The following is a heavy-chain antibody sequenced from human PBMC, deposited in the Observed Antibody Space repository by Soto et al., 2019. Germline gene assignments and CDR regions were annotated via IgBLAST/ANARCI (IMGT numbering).Heavy chain of an antibody. Sequence: GGSLRLSCAASGLTFSSYAMSWVRQAPGKGLEYVSAISSNGGSTYYANSVKGRFTISRDNSKNTLYLQMGSLRAEDMAVYYCARGPGYYFWGQGTLVTVSS. V-gene: IGHV3-64*01. CDR2: ISSNGGST. J-gene: IGHJ4*02. D-gene: IGHD5-18*01. CDR3: ARGPGYYF. CDR1: GLTFSSYA.